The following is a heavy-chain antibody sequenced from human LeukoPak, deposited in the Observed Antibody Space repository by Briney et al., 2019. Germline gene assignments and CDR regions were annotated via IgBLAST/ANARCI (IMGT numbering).Heavy chain of an antibody. CDR2: IYHSGST. D-gene: IGHD1-26*01. CDR3: ARGGSYRVPDY. Sequence: SQTLSLTCAVPGGSISSGGYSWSWIRQPPGKGLEWIGYIYHSGSTYYNPSLKSRVTISVDRSKNQFSLKLSSVTAADTAVCYCARGGSYRVPDYWGQGTLVTVSS. J-gene: IGHJ4*02. V-gene: IGHV4-30-2*01. CDR1: GGSISSGGYS.